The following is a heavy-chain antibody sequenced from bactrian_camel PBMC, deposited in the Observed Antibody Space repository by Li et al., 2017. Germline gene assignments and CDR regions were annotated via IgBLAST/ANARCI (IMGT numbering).Heavy chain of an antibody. J-gene: IGHJ4*01. V-gene: IGHV3S7*01. CDR1: GLIFSKAH. CDR3: ATWWEH. D-gene: IGHD7*01. CDR2: ITNDGKDI. Sequence: HVQLVESGGGLEQPGGSLRLSCTASGLIFSKAHINWVRQAPGKALEWISTITNDGKDIFYTDSVKGRFTISRDDAKNSVYLQMNSLTSEDTGRYYCATWWEHWGQGTQFTVS.